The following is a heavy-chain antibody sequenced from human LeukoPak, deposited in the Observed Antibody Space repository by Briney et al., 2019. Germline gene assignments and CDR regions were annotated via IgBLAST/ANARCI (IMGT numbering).Heavy chain of an antibody. Sequence: SETLSLTCTVSGGSISSYYWSWIRQPPGKGLEWIGYIYYSGSTNYNPSLKSRVTISVDTSKNQFSLKLSSVTAADTAVYYCARLTYSSSWYAFDIWGQGTMVTVSS. CDR1: GGSISSYY. V-gene: IGHV4-59*08. CDR3: ARLTYSSSWYAFDI. CDR2: IYYSGST. D-gene: IGHD6-13*01. J-gene: IGHJ3*02.